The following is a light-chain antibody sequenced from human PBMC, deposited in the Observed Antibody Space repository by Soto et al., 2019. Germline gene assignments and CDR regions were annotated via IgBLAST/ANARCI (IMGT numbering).Light chain of an antibody. CDR1: QSVSSSY. V-gene: IGKV3-20*01. J-gene: IGKJ3*01. CDR2: GAY. CDR3: EQYGTPPPFT. Sequence: IVLTQSPGTLSLSPGERATLSCRASQSVSSSYLAWYQQKPGQAPRLLIYGAYSRATGIPDRFSGSGSGTDFQITISRLEPEDFGVYYCEQYGTPPPFTFDPGTKMDIK.